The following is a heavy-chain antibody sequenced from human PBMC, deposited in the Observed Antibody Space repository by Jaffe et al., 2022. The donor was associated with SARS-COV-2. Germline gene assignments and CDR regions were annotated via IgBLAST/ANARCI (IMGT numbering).Heavy chain of an antibody. CDR1: GFTFSSYA. D-gene: IGHD3-10*01. CDR3: AHARVTMVRGVIIRIYYMDV. Sequence: EVQLVESGGGLVQPGGSLRLSCAASGFTFSSYAMSWVRQAPGKGLEWVSAISGSGGSTYYADSVKGRFTISRDNSKNTLYLQMNSLRAEDTAVYYCAHARVTMVRGVIIRIYYMDVWGKGTTVTVSS. V-gene: IGHV3-23*04. CDR2: ISGSGGST. J-gene: IGHJ6*03.